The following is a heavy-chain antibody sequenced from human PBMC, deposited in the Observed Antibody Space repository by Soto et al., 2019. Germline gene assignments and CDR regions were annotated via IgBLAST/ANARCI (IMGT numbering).Heavy chain of an antibody. CDR2: ISYDGSNK. V-gene: IGHV3-30*18. Sequence: QVQLVESGGGVVQPGRSLRLSCAASGFTFSSYGMHWVRQAPGKGLEWVAVISYDGSNKYYADSVKGRFTISRDNSKNTLYLQMNSLRAEDTAVYYCAKARERLRLGFVDYWGQGTLVTVSS. D-gene: IGHD1-1*01. CDR1: GFTFSSYG. J-gene: IGHJ4*02. CDR3: AKARERLRLGFVDY.